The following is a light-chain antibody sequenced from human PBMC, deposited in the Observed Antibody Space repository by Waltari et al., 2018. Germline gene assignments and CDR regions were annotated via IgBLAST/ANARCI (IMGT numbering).Light chain of an antibody. J-gene: IGLJ1*01. CDR3: CSYAGSGIYV. CDR1: SSDVGSYNL. Sequence: QSALTQPASVSGSPGPSITISCTGTSSDVGSYNLVSWFQQYPDKAPKLIIFEVKKRPSGVSNRFSGSKSGNTASLTISGLQAEDEADYYCCSYAGSGIYVFGSGAKVTVL. CDR2: EVK. V-gene: IGLV2-23*02.